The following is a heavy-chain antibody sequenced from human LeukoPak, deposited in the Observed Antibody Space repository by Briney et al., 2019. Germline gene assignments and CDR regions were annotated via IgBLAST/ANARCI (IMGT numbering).Heavy chain of an antibody. CDR3: ARVYYGRTYDYWYFDL. V-gene: IGHV4-38-2*02. Sequence: SETLSLTCTVSGYSISSGYYWGWIRQPPGKGLEWIGSIYHSGRTFYNPSLKSRVTISVDTSKNQFSLKLSSVTAADTAVYFCARVYYGRTYDYWYFDLWGRGTLVTVSS. CDR2: IYHSGRT. CDR1: GYSISSGYY. D-gene: IGHD3-10*01. J-gene: IGHJ2*01.